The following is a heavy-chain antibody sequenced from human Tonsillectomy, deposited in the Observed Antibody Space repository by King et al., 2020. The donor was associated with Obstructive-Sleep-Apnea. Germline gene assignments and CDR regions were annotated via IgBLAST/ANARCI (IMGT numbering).Heavy chain of an antibody. Sequence: VPLVASGGGLVKPGGSLRLSCAASGFTFRNAWMRWVRQAPGQGLEWVGHIESKTDGGTTDYGAPVKGRSTISRDDSLSTMLLQMNSLKTDDTAVYYCTIIKYYDDDWGSDRPFDYWGQGTLVTVSS. CDR2: IESKTDGGTT. D-gene: IGHD3-16*02. J-gene: IGHJ4*02. V-gene: IGHV3-15*04. CDR1: GFTFRNAW. CDR3: TIIKYYDDDWGSDRPFDY.